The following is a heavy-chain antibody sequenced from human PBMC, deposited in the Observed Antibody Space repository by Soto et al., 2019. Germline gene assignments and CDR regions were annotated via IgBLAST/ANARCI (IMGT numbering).Heavy chain of an antibody. Sequence: APVQVSPDSSAYTFRSYYMHCLQQPTRQGLEWMGIINPSGGSTSYAQKFQGRVTMTRDTSTSTVYMELSSLRSEDTAVYYCARATPYDFWTSYYFDYWGQGTLVTVSS. D-gene: IGHD3-3*01. V-gene: IGHV1-46*03. CDR2: INPSGGST. CDR3: ARATPYDFWTSYYFDY. CDR1: AYTFRSYY. J-gene: IGHJ4*02.